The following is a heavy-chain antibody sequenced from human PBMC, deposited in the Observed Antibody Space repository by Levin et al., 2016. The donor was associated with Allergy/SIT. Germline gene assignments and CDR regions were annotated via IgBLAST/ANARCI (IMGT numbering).Heavy chain of an antibody. J-gene: IGHJ5*02. CDR1: GFSVIGEY. CDR2: IYSDGRS. Sequence: GGSLRLSCAVSGFSVIGEYMSWVRQTPGKGLEWVSVIYSDGRSYYADSVKHRFIISRDNSRNTLGLQMNSLRVEDTAIYYCAREPQAAREFHIGEVGGWFDPWGQGTLVTVSS. V-gene: IGHV3-66*01. CDR3: AREPQAAREFHIGEVGGWFDP. D-gene: IGHD3-3*01.